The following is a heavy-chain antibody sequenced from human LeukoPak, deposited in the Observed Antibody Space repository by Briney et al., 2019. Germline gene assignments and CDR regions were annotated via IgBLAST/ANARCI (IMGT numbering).Heavy chain of an antibody. Sequence: SGGSLRLSCAASGFTVSSNYMSWIRQAPGKGLEWVSVIYSGGSTYYADSVKGRFTISRDNSKNTLYLQMNSLRAEDTAVYYCARGYYYGSGSYINWFDPWGQGTLVTVSS. J-gene: IGHJ5*02. CDR3: ARGYYYGSGSYINWFDP. D-gene: IGHD3-10*01. CDR2: IYSGGST. V-gene: IGHV3-66*01. CDR1: GFTVSSNY.